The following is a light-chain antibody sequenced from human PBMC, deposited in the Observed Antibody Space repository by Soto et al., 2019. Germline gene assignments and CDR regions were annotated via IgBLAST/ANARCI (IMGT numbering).Light chain of an antibody. CDR3: QQYGT. CDR1: QSVSSN. V-gene: IGKV3-15*01. J-gene: IGKJ1*01. CDR2: AAS. Sequence: EIVMTQSPATLSVSPGERATLSCRASQSVSSNLAWYQQKPGQAPRLLIYAASTRATGIPARFSGSGSGTEFTLTISSLQSEDFAVYYCQQYGTFGQGTKVDIK.